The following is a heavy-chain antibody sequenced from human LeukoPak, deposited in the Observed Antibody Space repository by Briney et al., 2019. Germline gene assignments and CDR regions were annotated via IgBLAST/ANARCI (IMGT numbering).Heavy chain of an antibody. CDR2: IYHSGST. V-gene: IGHV4-38-2*01. Sequence: SSETLSLTCAVSGYSISSGYYWGWIRPPPGKGLEWIGTIYHSGSTYYNPSLKSRVTISVDTSKNQFSLKLTSVTAADTAVYYCARVRGFCSSTICYRYYFDYWGQGTLVAVSS. D-gene: IGHD2-2*01. CDR3: ARVRGFCSSTICYRYYFDY. J-gene: IGHJ4*02. CDR1: GYSISSGYY.